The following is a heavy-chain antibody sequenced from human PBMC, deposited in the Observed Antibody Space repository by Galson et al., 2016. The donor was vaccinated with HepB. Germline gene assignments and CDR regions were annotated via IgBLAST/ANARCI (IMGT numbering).Heavy chain of an antibody. D-gene: IGHD2-2*02. CDR2: FDPQDGET. V-gene: IGHV1-24*01. CDR3: ATNSPDGILVRGSSYYYYMVV. Sequence: SVKVSCKVSGYTLSDLSMHWVRQAPGKGLEWIGGFDPQDGETIYAQKLQGRVTLTEDTFTDTAFMELSGLKSEDTAVYYCATNSPDGILVRGSSYYYYMVVWGKGTTVTVSS. J-gene: IGHJ6*03. CDR1: GYTLSDLS.